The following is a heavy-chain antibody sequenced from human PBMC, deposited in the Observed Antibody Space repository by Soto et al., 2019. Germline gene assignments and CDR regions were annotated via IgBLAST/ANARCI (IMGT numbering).Heavy chain of an antibody. CDR2: IYYSGST. CDR3: ARAKRSMITFGGVIVTYYFDY. J-gene: IGHJ4*02. D-gene: IGHD3-16*02. Sequence: PSETLSLTCTVSGGSVSSGRYYWSWIRQPPGKGLEWIGYIYYSGSTNYNPSLKSRVTISVDTSKNQFSLKLSSVTAADTGVYYWARAKRSMITFGGVIVTYYFDYWGQGTLVTVS. V-gene: IGHV4-61*01. CDR1: GGSVSSGRYY.